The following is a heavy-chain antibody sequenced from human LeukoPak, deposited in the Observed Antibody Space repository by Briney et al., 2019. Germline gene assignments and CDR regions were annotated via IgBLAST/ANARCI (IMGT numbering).Heavy chain of an antibody. V-gene: IGHV3-23*01. CDR3: AKEVIVGVSFDS. D-gene: IGHD1-26*01. Sequence: GGSLRLSCAASGFTFSSYAMSWVRQAPGKGLEWGAAISGSGGSTYYVDSVKGRFTISRDNSKNTLYLQMNSLRAEDTAVYYCAKEVIVGVSFDSWGQGTLVTVSS. CDR2: ISGSGGST. CDR1: GFTFSSYA. J-gene: IGHJ4*02.